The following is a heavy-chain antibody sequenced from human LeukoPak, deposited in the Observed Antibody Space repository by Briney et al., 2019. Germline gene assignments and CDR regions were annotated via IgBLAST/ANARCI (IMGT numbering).Heavy chain of an antibody. Sequence: GGSLRLSCAGSGITFSTYWMHWVRQAPGKGLVWVSRIKSDGTSTTYADSVKGRFSISRDNAKKTLYLQMNNLRVDDTAVYYCARGYHYGLDVWGQGTTVTVSS. CDR1: GITFSTYW. J-gene: IGHJ6*02. CDR2: IKSDGTST. V-gene: IGHV3-74*01. CDR3: ARGYHYGLDV.